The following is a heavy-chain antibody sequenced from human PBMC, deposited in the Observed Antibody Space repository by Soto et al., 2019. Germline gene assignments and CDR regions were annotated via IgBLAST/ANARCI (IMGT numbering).Heavy chain of an antibody. CDR2: ISSSSSYI. V-gene: IGHV3-21*01. CDR3: ARDNAYYDILTGSYGMDV. Sequence: GGSLRHSCAASGFTFSSYSMNWVRQAPGKGLEWVSSISSSSSYIYYADSVKGRFTISRDNAKNSLYLQMNSLRAEDTAVYYCARDNAYYDILTGSYGMDVWGQGTTVTVSS. CDR1: GFTFSSYS. D-gene: IGHD3-9*01. J-gene: IGHJ6*02.